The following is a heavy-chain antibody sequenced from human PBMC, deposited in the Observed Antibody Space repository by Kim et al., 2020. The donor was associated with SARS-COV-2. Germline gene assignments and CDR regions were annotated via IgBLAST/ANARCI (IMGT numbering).Heavy chain of an antibody. J-gene: IGHJ6*02. Sequence: GESLKISCNGSGYSFTSYWIGWVRQMPGKGLEWMGIIYPGDSDTRYSPSFQGQVTISADKSISTAYLQWSSLKASDTAMYYCARQGGDGYNSDYYGMDVWGQGTTVTVSS. CDR1: GYSFTSYW. D-gene: IGHD5-12*01. CDR2: IYPGDSDT. CDR3: ARQGGDGYNSDYYGMDV. V-gene: IGHV5-51*01.